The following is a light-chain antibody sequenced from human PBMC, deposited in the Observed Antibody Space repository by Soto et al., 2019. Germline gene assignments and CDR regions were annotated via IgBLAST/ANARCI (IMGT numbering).Light chain of an antibody. CDR1: QSISSW. J-gene: IGKJ1*01. CDR2: KAS. CDR3: QHYNSYSEA. Sequence: DSPMTKSHSTMSADVGDRVTIHCRASQSISSWLAWYQQKPGKAPKLLIYKASTLKSGVPSRFSGSGSGTEFTLTISSLQPDDFATYYCQHYNSYSEAFGQGTKVDIK. V-gene: IGKV1-5*03.